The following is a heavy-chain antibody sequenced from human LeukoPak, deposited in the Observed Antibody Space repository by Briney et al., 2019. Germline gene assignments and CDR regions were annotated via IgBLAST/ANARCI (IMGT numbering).Heavy chain of an antibody. V-gene: IGHV4-34*01. CDR3: ARRRQCSGGSCYSRPGSYNWFDP. CDR2: INHSGST. Sequence: SETLSLTCTVSGGSISSYYWSWIRQPPGKGLEWIGEINHSGSTNYNPSLKSRVTISVDTSKNQFSLKLSSVTAADTAVYYCARRRQCSGGSCYSRPGSYNWFDPWGQGTLVTVSS. D-gene: IGHD2-15*01. J-gene: IGHJ5*02. CDR1: GGSISSYY.